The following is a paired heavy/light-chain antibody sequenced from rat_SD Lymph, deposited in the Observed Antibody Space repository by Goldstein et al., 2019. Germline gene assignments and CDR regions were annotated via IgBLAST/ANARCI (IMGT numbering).Heavy chain of an antibody. V-gene: IGHV8-23*01. Sequence: QVTLKESGPGILQPSHTLSLTCSFSGFSLSTYGMGVSWIRQPSGKGLEWLASIWWNGNTYNNPSLKSRLTVSKDTSNNQAFLKVTSVDTADTATYYCAHTPEYTYSGYKYYFDYWGQGVMVTVSS. CDR2: IWWNGNT. CDR1: GFSLSTYGMG. J-gene: IGHJ2*01. CDR3: AHTPEYTYSGYKYYFDY. D-gene: IGHD1-9*01.
Light chain of an antibody. V-gene: IGKV22S2*01. CDR3: YQYNNGYVT. Sequence: IQLTQSPSLLSASVGDRVTLSCKGSQNINNYLAWYQQKLGEAPKLLIYNTNSLQTGIPSRFSGSGSGTDYTLTISSLQPEDVATYFCYQYNNGYVTFGSGTKLEIK. J-gene: IGKJ4*01. CDR2: NTN. CDR1: QNINNY.